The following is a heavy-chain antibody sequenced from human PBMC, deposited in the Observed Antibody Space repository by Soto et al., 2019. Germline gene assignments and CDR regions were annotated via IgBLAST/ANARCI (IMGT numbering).Heavy chain of an antibody. V-gene: IGHV2-5*02. J-gene: IGHJ4*02. CDR3: TQIYGSGSWGWYFHS. D-gene: IGHD1-26*01. CDR1: GFSLTTTGVG. CDR2: VFWDDGE. Sequence: QITLRESGPSLVKPTETLTLTCTFSGFSLTTTGVGVGWIRQPPGKALEWLAVVFWDDGERYSPSLKSRVTSAKDTSKNQEVLTMTNMDPVDTATYYCTQIYGSGSWGWYFHSWGQGTLVTVSS.